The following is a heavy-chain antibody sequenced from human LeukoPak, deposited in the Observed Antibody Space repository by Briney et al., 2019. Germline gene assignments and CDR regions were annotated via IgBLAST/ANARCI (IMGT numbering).Heavy chain of an antibody. CDR3: ARQTYYYDSNGYYMYYFDY. D-gene: IGHD3-22*01. V-gene: IGHV4-4*09. CDR1: GGSISSYY. J-gene: IGHJ4*02. CDR2: IYTSGST. Sequence: PSETLSLTCTVSGGSISSYYWSWIRQPPGKGLEWIGYIYTSGSTNYNPSLKSRVTISVDTSKNQFSLKLSSVTAADTAVYYCARQTYYYDSNGYYMYYFDYWGQGTLVTVSS.